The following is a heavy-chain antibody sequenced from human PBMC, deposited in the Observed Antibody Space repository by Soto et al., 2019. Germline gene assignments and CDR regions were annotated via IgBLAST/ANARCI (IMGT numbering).Heavy chain of an antibody. Sequence: ASVKVSCNASGYTFTSYGISWVRQAPGQGLEWMGWISAYNGNTNYAQKLQSRVTMTTDTSTSTAYLELRSLRSDDTAVYYCARAYRSRLYCWFEPWGQGTLVTVSS. CDR2: ISAYNGNT. CDR3: ARAYRSRLYCWFEP. CDR1: GYTFTSYG. J-gene: IGHJ5*02. V-gene: IGHV1-18*04. D-gene: IGHD6-13*01.